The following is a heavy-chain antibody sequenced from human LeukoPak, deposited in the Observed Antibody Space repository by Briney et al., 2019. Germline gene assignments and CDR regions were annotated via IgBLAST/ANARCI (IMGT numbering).Heavy chain of an antibody. D-gene: IGHD3-22*01. CDR1: GYSFTSYW. V-gene: IGHV5-51*01. Sequence: GESLKISCKGSGYSFTSYWIGWVRQLPGKGLEWMGIIYPGDSDTRYSPSFQGQVTISADKSISTAYLQWSSLKASDTAMYYCARRYYYDSSGSTGMDYWGQGTLVTVSS. CDR2: IYPGDSDT. CDR3: ARRYYYDSSGSTGMDY. J-gene: IGHJ4*02.